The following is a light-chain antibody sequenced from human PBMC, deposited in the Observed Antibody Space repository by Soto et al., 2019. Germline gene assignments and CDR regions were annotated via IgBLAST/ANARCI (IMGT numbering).Light chain of an antibody. CDR1: SGHNTYA. J-gene: IGLJ3*02. Sequence: QPVLTQSPSASASLGASVTLTCTLTSGHNTYAIAWHQQQPQKGPRYLMRLNSDGSHSKGDGIPDRFSGSSSGAERYLTISGLQPEDEADYYCQTWGTGLPVLFGGGTKLTVL. CDR3: QTWGTGLPVL. V-gene: IGLV4-69*01. CDR2: LNSDGSH.